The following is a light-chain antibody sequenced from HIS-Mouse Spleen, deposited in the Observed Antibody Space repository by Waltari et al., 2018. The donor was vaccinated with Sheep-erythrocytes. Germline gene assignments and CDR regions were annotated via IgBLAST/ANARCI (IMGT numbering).Light chain of an antibody. V-gene: IGLV3-25*03. J-gene: IGLJ2*01. Sequence: SYELTQPPSVSVSPGQTARITCSGDALPKQYAYWYQQKPGQAPVLVIYKDSERPSGNPERFSGSSSGTTVTLTISGVQAEDDADYYCQSADSSGTYPVFGGGTKLTVL. CDR2: KDS. CDR3: QSADSSGTYPV. CDR1: ALPKQY.